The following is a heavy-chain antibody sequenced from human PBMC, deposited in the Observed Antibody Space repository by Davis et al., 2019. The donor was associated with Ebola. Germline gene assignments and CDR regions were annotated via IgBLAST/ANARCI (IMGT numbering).Heavy chain of an antibody. CDR2: IFSNDEK. Sequence: SGPTLVKPTETLTLTCTVSGFSLSNARMGVSWIRQPPGKALEWLAHIFSNDEKSYSTSLKSRLTISKDTSKSQVVLTMTNMDPVDTATYNCARIWMGSYYFDYWGQGTLVTVSS. V-gene: IGHV2-26*01. CDR3: ARIWMGSYYFDY. CDR1: GFSLSNARMG. D-gene: IGHD2-2*03. J-gene: IGHJ4*02.